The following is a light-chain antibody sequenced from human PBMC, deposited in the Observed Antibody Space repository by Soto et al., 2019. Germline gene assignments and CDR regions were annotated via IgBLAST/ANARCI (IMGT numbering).Light chain of an antibody. CDR2: AAS. CDR3: LQRNSYPRT. CDR1: QGIQIF. V-gene: IGKV1-9*01. J-gene: IGKJ2*01. Sequence: DIQLTQSPSFLSASVGDRVTITCRASQGIQIFVAWFQQRPGKAPNLLISAASTLQSGVPSRFSGSGSETEFTLTITSLQPEDSATYYCLQRNSYPRTFGQGTKVEIK.